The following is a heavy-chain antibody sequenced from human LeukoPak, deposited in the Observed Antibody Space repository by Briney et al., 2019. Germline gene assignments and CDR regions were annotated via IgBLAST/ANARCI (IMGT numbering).Heavy chain of an antibody. D-gene: IGHD5-24*01. CDR1: GYTFTSYG. CDR2: IIPIFGTA. Sequence: SVKVSCKASGYTFTSYGISWVRQAPGQGLEWMGGIIPIFGTANYAQKFQGRVTITTDESTSTAYMELSSLRSEDTAVYYCARDLGDGYNNWGQGTLVTVSS. CDR3: ARDLGDGYNN. J-gene: IGHJ4*02. V-gene: IGHV1-69*05.